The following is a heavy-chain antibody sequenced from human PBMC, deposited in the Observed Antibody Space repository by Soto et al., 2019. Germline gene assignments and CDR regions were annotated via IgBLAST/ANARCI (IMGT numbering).Heavy chain of an antibody. CDR2: ISYDGSNK. V-gene: IGHV3-30*18. CDR1: GFTFSNND. Sequence: QPGGSLRLSCAASGFTFSNNDMHWVRQAPGKGLEWVAVISYDGSNKFYADSVKGRFTVSRDNSKNTLYLQMNTLRAEDTAVYYCAKSGPNDYWGQGTLVTVSS. J-gene: IGHJ4*02. D-gene: IGHD5-12*01. CDR3: AKSGPNDY.